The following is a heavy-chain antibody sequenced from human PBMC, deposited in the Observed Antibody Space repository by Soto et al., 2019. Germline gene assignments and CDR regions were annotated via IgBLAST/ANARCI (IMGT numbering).Heavy chain of an antibody. V-gene: IGHV3-23*01. CDR2: ISGSGGST. D-gene: IGHD3-10*01. J-gene: IGHJ4*02. CDR1: GFTFSSYA. CDR3: AKEELLWFGESNYFDY. Sequence: GGSLRLSCAASGFTFSSYAMSWVRQAPGKGLEWVSAISGSGGSTYYADSVKGRFTISRDNSKNTLYLQMNSLRAEDTAVYYCAKEELLWFGESNYFDYWGQGTLVTVSS.